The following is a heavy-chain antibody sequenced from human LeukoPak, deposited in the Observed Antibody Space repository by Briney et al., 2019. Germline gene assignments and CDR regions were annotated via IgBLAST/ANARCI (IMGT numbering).Heavy chain of an antibody. Sequence: GESLKISCAASGFTFNTYAMNWVRQAPGKGLEWVSGISGSGGSTNYADSVKGRFTISRDNSNNTLYLQMNSLRAEDTAVYYCAKDPFRLRFGDFYYFDYWGQGTLVTVSS. D-gene: IGHD3-10*01. CDR3: AKDPFRLRFGDFYYFDY. V-gene: IGHV3-23*01. CDR2: ISGSGGST. CDR1: GFTFNTYA. J-gene: IGHJ4*02.